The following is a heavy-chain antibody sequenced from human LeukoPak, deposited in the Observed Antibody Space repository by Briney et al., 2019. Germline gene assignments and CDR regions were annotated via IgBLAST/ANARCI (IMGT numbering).Heavy chain of an antibody. J-gene: IGHJ1*01. D-gene: IGHD4-17*01. CDR2: IYYSGST. V-gene: IGHV4-59*01. Sequence: SETLSLTCTVSGGSISSYYWSWIRQPPGKGPEWIGYIYYSGSTNYNPSLKSRVTISVDTSKNQFSLKLSSVTAADTAVYYCATVGGDYSEYFQHWGQGTLVTVSS. CDR1: GGSISSYY. CDR3: ATVGGDYSEYFQH.